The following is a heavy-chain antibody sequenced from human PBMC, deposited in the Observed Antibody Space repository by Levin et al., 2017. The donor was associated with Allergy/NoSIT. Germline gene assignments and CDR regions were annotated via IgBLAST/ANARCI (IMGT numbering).Heavy chain of an antibody. CDR1: GFTFSSYA. D-gene: IGHD4-17*01. V-gene: IGHV3-30-3*01. Sequence: PGGSLRLSCAASGFTFSSYAMHWVRQAPGKGLEWVAVISYDGSNKYYADSVKGRFTISRDNSKNTLYLQMNSLRAEDTAVYYCARGKATVTWGRGTLVTVSS. CDR2: ISYDGSNK. CDR3: ARGKATVT. J-gene: IGHJ2*01.